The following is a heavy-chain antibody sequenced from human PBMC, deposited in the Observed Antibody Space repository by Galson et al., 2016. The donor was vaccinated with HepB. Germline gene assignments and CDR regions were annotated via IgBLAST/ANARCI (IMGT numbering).Heavy chain of an antibody. D-gene: IGHD3-16*01. Sequence: SETLSLTCAVSGGPISGNNWWSWVRQPPGKGLEWIGDIYHSGSTNYKPSLKSRVTISVDKSKNQFSLSLTSVTAADTAVCFCVRGGSGDYSYGFDVWGPGTTVIVSS. V-gene: IGHV4-4*02. CDR3: VRGGSGDYSYGFDV. CDR2: IYHSGST. CDR1: GGPISGNNW. J-gene: IGHJ6*02.